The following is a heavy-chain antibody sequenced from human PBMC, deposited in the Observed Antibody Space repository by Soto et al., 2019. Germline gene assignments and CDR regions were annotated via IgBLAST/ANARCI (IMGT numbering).Heavy chain of an antibody. J-gene: IGHJ3*02. CDR2: ISHDGNNR. Sequence: QVQVVESGGGVVQPGRSLRLSCAASGFTFSIYAMHWVRQAPGKGLEWLASISHDGNNRYYAGSVRGRFTIPRDNSRNSLYLQMNSLRGDDTAVYSRVLSGTATVAFDIWGQGTMGTVSS. CDR3: VLSGTATVAFDI. V-gene: IGHV3-30-3*01. D-gene: IGHD1-7*01. CDR1: GFTFSIYA.